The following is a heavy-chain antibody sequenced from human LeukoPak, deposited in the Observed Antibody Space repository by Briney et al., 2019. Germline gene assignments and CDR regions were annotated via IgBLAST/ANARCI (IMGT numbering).Heavy chain of an antibody. D-gene: IGHD3-3*01. CDR1: GGSISSGSYC. J-gene: IGHJ5*02. CDR3: ARDRSGYFDP. Sequence: SQTLSLTCTVSGGSISSGSYCWGWIRQPAGKGLEWIVRIYTSGSTNYNPSLKSRSTISVDTSKNQFSLKLSSVTAADTAVYYCARDRSGYFDPWGQGTLVTVSS. V-gene: IGHV4-61*02. CDR2: IYTSGST.